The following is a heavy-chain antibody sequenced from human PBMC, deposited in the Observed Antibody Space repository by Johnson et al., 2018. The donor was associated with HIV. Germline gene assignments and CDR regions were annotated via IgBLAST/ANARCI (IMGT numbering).Heavy chain of an antibody. CDR3: ARAGAVGFDAFDI. J-gene: IGHJ3*02. D-gene: IGHD6-19*01. CDR1: GFTFSGSA. CDR2: IRSKANSYAT. Sequence: VQLVESGGGLVQPGGSLKLSCAASGFTFSGSAMHWVRQASGKGLEWVGRIRSKANSYATAYAASVKGRFTISRDDSKNTLYLQMNSLRAEDTAVYYCARAGAVGFDAFDIWGQGTMVTVSS. V-gene: IGHV3-73*02.